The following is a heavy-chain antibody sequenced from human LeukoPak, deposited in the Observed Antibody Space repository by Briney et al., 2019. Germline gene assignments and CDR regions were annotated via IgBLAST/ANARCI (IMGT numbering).Heavy chain of an antibody. V-gene: IGHV1-18*01. CDR2: ISAYNGNT. CDR3: ARDGELYSGSKGLFDI. CDR1: GYTFTSYG. Sequence: ASVKVSYKASGYTFTSYGISWVRQAPGQGLEWMGWISAYNGNTNYAHNLQGRVTTTTDTSTSTAYMELRSLRSDDTAVYYCARDGELYSGSKGLFDIWGQGTMVTVSS. J-gene: IGHJ3*02. D-gene: IGHD1-26*01.